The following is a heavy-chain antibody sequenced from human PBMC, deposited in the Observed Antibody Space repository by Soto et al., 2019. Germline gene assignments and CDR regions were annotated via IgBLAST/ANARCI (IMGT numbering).Heavy chain of an antibody. CDR2: IYHSGST. CDR1: GGSISSSNW. V-gene: IGHV4-4*02. J-gene: IGHJ5*02. CDR3: ARQSPDYLGSVGWFDP. Sequence: PSETLSLTCAVSGGSISSSNWWSWVRQPPGKGPEWIGEIYHSGSTNYNPSLKSRVTISVDKSKNQFSLKLRSVTAADTAVYYCARQSPDYLGSVGWFDPWGQGTLVTVSS. D-gene: IGHD1-26*01.